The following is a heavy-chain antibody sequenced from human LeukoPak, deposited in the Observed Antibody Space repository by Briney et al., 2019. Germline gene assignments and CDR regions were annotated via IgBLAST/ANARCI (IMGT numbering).Heavy chain of an antibody. D-gene: IGHD2-2*01. V-gene: IGHV1-69*05. Sequence: ASVTVSCKASGGTFSSYAISWVRQAPGQGLEWMGGIIPIFGTANYAQKFQGRVTITTDESTSTAYMELSSLRSEDTAVYYCAREDPGYCSSTSCYEDRAFDIWGQGTMVTVSS. CDR3: AREDPGYCSSTSCYEDRAFDI. CDR1: GGTFSSYA. CDR2: IIPIFGTA. J-gene: IGHJ3*02.